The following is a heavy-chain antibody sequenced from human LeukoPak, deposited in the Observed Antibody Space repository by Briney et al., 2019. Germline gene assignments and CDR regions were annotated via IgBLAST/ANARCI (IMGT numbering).Heavy chain of an antibody. CDR3: AELGITMIGGV. CDR2: ITWDAGAT. J-gene: IGHJ6*04. V-gene: IGHV3-43D*03. CDR1: GFTFDDYA. D-gene: IGHD3-10*02. Sequence: GGSLRLSCAASGFTFDDYAMHWVRQAPGKGLEWVSLITWDAGATYYADSVKGRFTISRDNNKNSLYLQMNSLRAEDTAVYYCAELGITMIGGVWGKGTTVTISS.